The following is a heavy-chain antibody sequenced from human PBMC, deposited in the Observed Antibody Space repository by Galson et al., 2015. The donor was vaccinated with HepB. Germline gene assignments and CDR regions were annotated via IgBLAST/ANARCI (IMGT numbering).Heavy chain of an antibody. CDR2: ISSSSTMI. D-gene: IGHD4-23*01. Sequence: SLRLSCAASGFTFSTYSMNWVRQAPGKGLEWVSYISSSSTMIYYADSVKGRFTNSRDNAKNTVYLQMNSLRDEDTAVYYCARRGRWPDHWGQGTLVTVSS. CDR3: ARRGRWPDH. J-gene: IGHJ5*02. CDR1: GFTFSTYS. V-gene: IGHV3-48*02.